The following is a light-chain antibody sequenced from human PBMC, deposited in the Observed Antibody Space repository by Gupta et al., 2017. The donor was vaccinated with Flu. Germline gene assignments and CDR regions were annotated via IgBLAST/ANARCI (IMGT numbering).Light chain of an antibody. V-gene: IGLV3-21*02. CDR3: QVLESSDHRV. Sequence: SYVLTQPPSVSVAPGPPAKLTCGGNYIGLRSVHWDQQMPGQAPVLVVYEDSDRPAGIPARFSGSNSWNTATLTISRVEAADEADYYCQVLESSDHRVFGGGTKLTVL. CDR1: YIGLRS. J-gene: IGLJ2*01. CDR2: EDS.